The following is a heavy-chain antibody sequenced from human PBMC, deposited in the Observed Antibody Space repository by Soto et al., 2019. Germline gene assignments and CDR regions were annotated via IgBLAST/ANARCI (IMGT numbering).Heavy chain of an antibody. Sequence: EVQLLESGGGLVQPGGSLRLSCAASGFTFSSFAMSWVRQAPGKGLEWVSAISGSGGSTYYADSVKGRFTISRDNSKNTLYLQMNSLRAEDTAVYYCAKDHALQQWLDEKHFDYWGQGTLVTVSS. J-gene: IGHJ4*02. V-gene: IGHV3-23*01. CDR2: ISGSGGST. CDR1: GFTFSSFA. CDR3: AKDHALQQWLDEKHFDY. D-gene: IGHD6-19*01.